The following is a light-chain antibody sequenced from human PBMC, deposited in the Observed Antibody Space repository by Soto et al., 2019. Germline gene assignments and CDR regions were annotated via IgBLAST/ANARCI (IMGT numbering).Light chain of an antibody. V-gene: IGKV1-5*01. CDR2: DAS. CDR3: QQYNSYSPTT. J-gene: IGKJ2*01. Sequence: DIQMTQSPSTLSASVGDRVTITCRASQSISSWLAWYQQKPGKAPKRLIYDASSLESGVPSRLCGSGCGAEFTLPISSLQAADFVTYYCQQYNSYSPTTFGQGTKLEIK. CDR1: QSISSW.